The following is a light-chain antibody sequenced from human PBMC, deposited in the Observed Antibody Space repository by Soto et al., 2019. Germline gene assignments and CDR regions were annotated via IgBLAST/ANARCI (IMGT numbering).Light chain of an antibody. CDR1: QSLLHSNGYNY. V-gene: IGKV2-28*01. CDR2: LGS. Sequence: DIVMTQSPLSLPVTPGEPASISCRSSQSLLHSNGYNYLDWYLQKPGQSPQPLIYLGSNRASGVPDRFSGSGSGTDFTLKISRVEAEDVGVYYCMQAIQTPVTFGQGTRLEIK. J-gene: IGKJ5*01. CDR3: MQAIQTPVT.